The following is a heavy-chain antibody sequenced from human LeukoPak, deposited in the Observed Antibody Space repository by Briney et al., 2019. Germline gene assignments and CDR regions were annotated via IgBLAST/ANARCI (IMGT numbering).Heavy chain of an antibody. V-gene: IGHV3-23*01. CDR1: GFTFSSYA. Sequence: GGSLRLSCATSGFTFSSYAMSWVRQAPGKGLEWVSGIGASGGSTYYADSVKGRFTISRDNSKNTLYLQMNSLRTEDTAVYYCARDRSGSYCIDYWGQGTLVTVSS. D-gene: IGHD3-10*01. CDR3: ARDRSGSYCIDY. J-gene: IGHJ4*02. CDR2: IGASGGST.